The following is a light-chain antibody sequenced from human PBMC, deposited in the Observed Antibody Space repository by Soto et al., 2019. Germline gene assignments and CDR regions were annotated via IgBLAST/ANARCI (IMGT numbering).Light chain of an antibody. J-gene: IGKJ1*01. CDR1: QSISSW. V-gene: IGKV1-5*03. CDR2: KAS. CDR3: QQYNDNWT. Sequence: DIQMTQSPSTLSASVGDRVTITCRASQSISSWLAWFQQKPGKAPKLLIYKASTLQSGVPSRFSGSGSGTEFTLAISSLQPDDFATYYCQQYNDNWTFGQGNKVEMK.